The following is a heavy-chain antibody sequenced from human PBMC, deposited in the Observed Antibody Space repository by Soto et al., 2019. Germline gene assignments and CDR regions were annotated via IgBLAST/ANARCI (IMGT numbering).Heavy chain of an antibody. CDR3: AKDFRGAFDI. CDR2: ISYDGSNK. Sequence: QVQLVESGGGVVQPGRSLRLSCAASGFTFSSYGMHWVRQAPGKGLEWVAVISYDGSNKYYEDSVKGRFTISRDNSKNTLYLQMNSLRAEDTAVYYCAKDFRGAFDIWGQGTMVTVSS. J-gene: IGHJ3*02. CDR1: GFTFSSYG. V-gene: IGHV3-30*18.